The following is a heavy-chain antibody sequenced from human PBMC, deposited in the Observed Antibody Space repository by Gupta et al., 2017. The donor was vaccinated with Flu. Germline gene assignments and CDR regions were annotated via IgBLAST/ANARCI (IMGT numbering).Heavy chain of an antibody. CDR3: ARLQLERRTTYYMDV. V-gene: IGHV3-49*04. CDR1: A. CDR2: IRSKDYSGTT. D-gene: IGHD1-1*01. Sequence: AMTWVRQAPGKGLEWVGLIRSKDYSGTTEYAASVEGRFTISRDDSENTAYLQMHSLKTEDTSIYYCARLQLERRTTYYMDVWGNGTTVTVSS. J-gene: IGHJ6*03.